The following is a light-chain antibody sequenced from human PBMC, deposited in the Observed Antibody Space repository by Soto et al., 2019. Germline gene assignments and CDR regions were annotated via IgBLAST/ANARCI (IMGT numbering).Light chain of an antibody. CDR2: GAS. CDR1: LSVSSSY. V-gene: IGKV3-20*01. CDR3: QQYDNSPLT. Sequence: DIVLTQSPGTLCLSPGEGAAPSCRASLSVSSSYLAWYQQKPGQAPRLLIYGASNRATGIPDRFSGSGSGTDFTLTISRLEPEDFAVYYCQQYDNSPLTFGGGTKVDIK. J-gene: IGKJ4*01.